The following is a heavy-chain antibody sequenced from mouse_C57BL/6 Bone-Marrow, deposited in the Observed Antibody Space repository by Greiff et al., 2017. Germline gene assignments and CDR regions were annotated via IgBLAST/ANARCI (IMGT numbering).Heavy chain of an antibody. CDR1: GYTFTSYG. Sequence: VKLMESGAELARPGASVKLSCKASGYTFTSYGISWVKQRTGQGLEWIGEIYPRSGNTYYNEKFKGKATLTADKSSSTAYMELRSLTSEDSAVYFCARVFITTVVATNFDVWGTETTVTVSS. CDR3: ARVFITTVVATNFDV. J-gene: IGHJ1*03. D-gene: IGHD1-1*01. V-gene: IGHV1-81*01. CDR2: IYPRSGNT.